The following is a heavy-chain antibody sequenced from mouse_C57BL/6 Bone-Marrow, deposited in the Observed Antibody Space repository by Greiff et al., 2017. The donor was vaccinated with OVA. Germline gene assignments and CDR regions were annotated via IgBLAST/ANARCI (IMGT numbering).Heavy chain of an antibody. Sequence: QVQLQQPGAELVKPGASVKMSCKASGYTFTSYWITWVKQRPGQGLEWIGDIYPGSGSTNYNEKFKSKATLTVDKSSSTAYMQLSSLTSEDSAVYYCARGFGIAYWGQGTLVTVSA. J-gene: IGHJ3*01. CDR2: IYPGSGST. V-gene: IGHV1-55*01. D-gene: IGHD4-1*01. CDR1: GYTFTSYW. CDR3: ARGFGIAY.